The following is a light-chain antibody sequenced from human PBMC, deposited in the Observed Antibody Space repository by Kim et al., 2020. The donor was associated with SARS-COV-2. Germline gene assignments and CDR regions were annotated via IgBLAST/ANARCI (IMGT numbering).Light chain of an antibody. CDR1: SLRSYY. CDR2: GKN. CDR3: KSRDSSGKVV. Sequence: SSELTQDPAVSVALGQTVRITCQGDSLRSYYASWYQQKPGQAPLLVIYGKNNRPSGIPDRFSGSSSGNTASLTIPGAQAEDEADYYCKSRDSSGKVVFGGGAQLTVL. J-gene: IGLJ2*01. V-gene: IGLV3-19*01.